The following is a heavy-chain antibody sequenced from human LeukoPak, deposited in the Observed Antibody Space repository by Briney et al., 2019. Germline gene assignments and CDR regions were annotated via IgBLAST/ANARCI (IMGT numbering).Heavy chain of an antibody. V-gene: IGHV3-23*01. CDR2: ISGGGSST. CDR1: GFTFSSYG. J-gene: IGHJ4*02. Sequence: GGSLRLSCAASGFTFSSYGMHWVRQAPGKGLEWVSSISGGGSSTYYADSVKGRFTISRDTSKNTLYLQMNSLRAEDTAVYYCAKDLSTMVTKGYYFDYWGQGTLVTVSS. D-gene: IGHD5-18*01. CDR3: AKDLSTMVTKGYYFDY.